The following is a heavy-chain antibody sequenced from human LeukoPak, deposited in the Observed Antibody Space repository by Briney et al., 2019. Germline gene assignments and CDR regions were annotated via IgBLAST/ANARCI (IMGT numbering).Heavy chain of an antibody. J-gene: IGHJ3*02. Sequence: PGGSLRLSCAASGFTFSSYAMSWVRQAPGKGLEWVSAISGSGGSTYYADSVKGRFTISRDNSKNTLYLQMNSLRAEDTAVYYCAKGGGLLWFGELFGAFDIWGQGTMVTVSS. CDR2: ISGSGGST. CDR3: AKGGGLLWFGELFGAFDI. D-gene: IGHD3-10*01. CDR1: GFTFSSYA. V-gene: IGHV3-23*01.